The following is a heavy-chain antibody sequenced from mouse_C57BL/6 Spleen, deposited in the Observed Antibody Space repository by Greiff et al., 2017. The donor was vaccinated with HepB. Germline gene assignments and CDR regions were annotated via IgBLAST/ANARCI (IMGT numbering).Heavy chain of an antibody. J-gene: IGHJ4*01. D-gene: IGHD2-5*01. Sequence: VKLMESGAELVKPGASVKISCKASGYAFSSYWMNWVKQRPGKGLEWIGQIYPGDGDTNYNGKFKGKATLTADKSSSTAYMQLSSLTSEDSAVYFCARTGSNYNYAMDYWGQGTSVTVSS. CDR3: ARTGSNYNYAMDY. CDR1: GYAFSSYW. V-gene: IGHV1-80*01. CDR2: IYPGDGDT.